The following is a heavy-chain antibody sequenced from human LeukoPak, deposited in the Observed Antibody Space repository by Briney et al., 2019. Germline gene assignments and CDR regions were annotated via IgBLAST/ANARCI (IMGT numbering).Heavy chain of an antibody. D-gene: IGHD6-19*01. CDR2: ISYDGRNN. J-gene: IGHJ4*02. CDR1: GFTFSRHA. CDR3: ARVVAVAGTYYFDY. V-gene: IGHV3-30*04. Sequence: PGRSLRLSCAASGFTFSRHAMHWVRQAPGKGLEWVAVISYDGRNNYYADSVKGRFTISRDNSKNTLYLQMNSLRAEDTAVYYCARVVAVAGTYYFDYWGQGTLVTVSS.